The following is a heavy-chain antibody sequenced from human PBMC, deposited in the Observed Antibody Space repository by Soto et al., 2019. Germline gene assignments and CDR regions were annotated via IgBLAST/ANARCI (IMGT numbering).Heavy chain of an antibody. V-gene: IGHV1-69*13. Sequence: SVKVSCKASGGTFSSYAISWVRQAPGQGLEWMGGIIPIFGTANYAQKFQGRVTITADESTSTAYMELSSLRSEDTAVYYCAGSKQWLANYYYYGMDVWGQGTTVTVSS. CDR1: GGTFSSYA. J-gene: IGHJ6*02. CDR3: AGSKQWLANYYYYGMDV. D-gene: IGHD6-19*01. CDR2: IIPIFGTA.